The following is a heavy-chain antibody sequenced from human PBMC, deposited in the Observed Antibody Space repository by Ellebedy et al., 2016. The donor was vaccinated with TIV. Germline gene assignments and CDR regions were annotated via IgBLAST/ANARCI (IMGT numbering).Heavy chain of an antibody. Sequence: MPGGSLRLSCAASGFSFGTYGMHWVRQAPGKGLEWIGSIYYSGSTYYNPSLKSRVTISVDTSKNQFSLKLSSVTAADTAVYYCARDFGSSLGSNVDSWGQGTLVIVSS. V-gene: IGHV4-39*07. CDR3: ARDFGSSLGSNVDS. J-gene: IGHJ4*02. CDR1: GFSFGTYG. D-gene: IGHD6-13*01. CDR2: IYYSGST.